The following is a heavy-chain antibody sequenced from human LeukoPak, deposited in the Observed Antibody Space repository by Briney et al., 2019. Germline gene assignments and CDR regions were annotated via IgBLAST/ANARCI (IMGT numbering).Heavy chain of an antibody. CDR2: INHSGST. V-gene: IGHV4-34*01. CDR1: GGSFSGYY. CDR3: ASRITMVRGVHSAFDI. J-gene: IGHJ3*02. D-gene: IGHD3-10*01. Sequence: SETLSLTCAVYGGSFSGYYWSWIRQPPGKGLEWIGEINHSGSTNYNPSLKSRVTISVDTSKNQFSLKLSSVTAADTAVYYCASRITMVRGVHSAFDIWGQGTMVTVSS.